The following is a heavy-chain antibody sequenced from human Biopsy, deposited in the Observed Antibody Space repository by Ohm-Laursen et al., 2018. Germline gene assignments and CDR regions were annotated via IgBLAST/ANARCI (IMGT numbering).Heavy chain of an antibody. D-gene: IGHD4-17*01. Sequence: SLRLSCAASGFTFNNYGMQWVRQAPGRGLEWVAFIFYDGSNTYYADSVKGRFTISRDISKNALYLHMNSLRAEDRGVYYCVRGLADGVHLNWGQGTLVAVSS. V-gene: IGHV3-33*08. CDR1: GFTFNNYG. CDR2: IFYDGSNT. CDR3: VRGLADGVHLN. J-gene: IGHJ4*02.